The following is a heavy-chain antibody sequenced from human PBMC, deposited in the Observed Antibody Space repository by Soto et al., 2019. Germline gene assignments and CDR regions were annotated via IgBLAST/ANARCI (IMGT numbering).Heavy chain of an antibody. CDR3: AKDLRAGSGYDFDY. Sequence: EVQLLQSGGGLVQPGGSLRLSCAASGFTFTSYSMTWVRQTPGKGLEWVAAVNPGGNSTYYADSVKGLFTISRDNPNKTLYLQMNSLRAEDTAVYYCAKDLRAGSGYDFDYRDQGTLVTVSS. V-gene: IGHV3-23*01. J-gene: IGHJ4*02. CDR2: VNPGGNST. CDR1: GFTFTSYS. D-gene: IGHD5-12*01.